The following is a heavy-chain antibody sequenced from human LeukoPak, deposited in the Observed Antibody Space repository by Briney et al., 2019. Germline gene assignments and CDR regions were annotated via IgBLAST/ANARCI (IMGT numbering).Heavy chain of an antibody. CDR3: AGGELYYGSGSYYNLFDY. V-gene: IGHV2-5*02. CDR2: IYWDDDK. Sequence: SGPTLANPTQPLTLTCTFSWVSRSTSGVGVGCIRQPPAKSLEWLALIYWDDDKRYRPSMKIRLPITKGTAKNQVVLTMTNLDPVDTATYYCAGGELYYGSGSYYNLFDYWGQGTLVTVSS. D-gene: IGHD3-10*01. J-gene: IGHJ4*02. CDR1: WVSRSTSGVG.